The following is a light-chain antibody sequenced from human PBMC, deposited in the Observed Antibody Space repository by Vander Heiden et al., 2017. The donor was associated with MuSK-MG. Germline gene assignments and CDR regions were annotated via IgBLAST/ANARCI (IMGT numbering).Light chain of an antibody. J-gene: IGKJ3*01. Sequence: DIQMTQSPSSLSASVGDRVTITCQASQDISNYLNWYQQKPGKAPKLLIYDASNLETGVPSRFSGSGYGTDFTFTISSRQPEDIAPYYCQQYYNLPPFTFGHGTKVDIK. CDR1: QDISNY. CDR2: DAS. V-gene: IGKV1-33*01. CDR3: QQYYNLPPFT.